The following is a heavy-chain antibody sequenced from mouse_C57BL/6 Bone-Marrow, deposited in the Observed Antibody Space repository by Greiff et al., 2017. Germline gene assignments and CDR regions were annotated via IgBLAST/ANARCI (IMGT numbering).Heavy chain of an antibody. J-gene: IGHJ1*03. CDR2: IDPSASYT. CDR1: GYTFTSYW. V-gene: IGHV1-69*01. D-gene: IGHD2-4*01. CDR3: ARDRGLRLLSYWYFDV. Sequence: QVQLQQPGAELVMPGASVKLSCKASGYTFTSYWMHWVKQRPGHGLEWIGEIDPSASYTKYNQKFKGQSTLTVDKYSSTAYMQLSSLTSEDSAVYYCARDRGLRLLSYWYFDVWGTGTTVTVSS.